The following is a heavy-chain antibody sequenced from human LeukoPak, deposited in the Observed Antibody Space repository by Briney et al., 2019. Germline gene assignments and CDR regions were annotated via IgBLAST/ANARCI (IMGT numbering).Heavy chain of an antibody. D-gene: IGHD1-26*01. CDR2: IYPGDSDI. V-gene: IGHV5-51*01. CDR3: ARREVDTSFDS. CDR1: GYSFTSYW. Sequence: GGSLKISCKGSGYSFTSYWIGWVRQMPGKGLEWMGIIYPGDSDIRYSPSFQGQVTISADKSISTAYLQWSSLKASDTAMYYCARREVDTSFDSWGQGTLVTVSS. J-gene: IGHJ4*02.